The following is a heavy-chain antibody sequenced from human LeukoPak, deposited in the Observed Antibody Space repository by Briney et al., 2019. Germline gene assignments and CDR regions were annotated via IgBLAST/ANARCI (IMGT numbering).Heavy chain of an antibody. CDR2: ISYDGSNK. D-gene: IGHD4-11*01. Sequence: GGSLRLSCAASGFTFSSYAMHWVRQAPGKGLEWVAVISYDGSNKYYADSVKGRFTISRDNSKNTLYLQMNSLRAEDTAVYYCANMMSMTTVTYWGQGALVTVSS. V-gene: IGHV3-30*07. CDR1: GFTFSSYA. CDR3: ANMMSMTTVTY. J-gene: IGHJ4*02.